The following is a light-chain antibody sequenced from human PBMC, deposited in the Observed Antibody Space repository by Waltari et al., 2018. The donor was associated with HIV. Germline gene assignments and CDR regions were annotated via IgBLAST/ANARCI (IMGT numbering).Light chain of an antibody. CDR1: QGLRTW. CDR3: QQSYKFPRT. V-gene: IGKV1-12*01. CDR2: AAS. J-gene: IGKJ2*01. Sequence: DIQMTQSPSSVSAYVGDTVTITCRASQGLRTWLAWYQHKPGKAPKLLIYAASSLQSGVSSRFSGDGSGTNFTLTISSLQPEDFATYYCQQSYKFPRTFGQGTRLEI.